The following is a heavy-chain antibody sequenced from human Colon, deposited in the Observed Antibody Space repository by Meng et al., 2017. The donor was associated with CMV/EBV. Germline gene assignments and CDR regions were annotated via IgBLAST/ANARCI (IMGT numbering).Heavy chain of an antibody. CDR1: GTTFSSHG. J-gene: IGHJ4*02. Sequence: SLLVSCKASGTTFSSHGLSWVRQAPGQGLEWMGGIIPIIGVTNYAQKFQGRVIMTADRSTNTAYMELSSLRPEDTAVYYCARLRGVTPERNSKYFDSWGQGTLVTVSS. D-gene: IGHD4-11*01. CDR2: IIPIIGVT. CDR3: ARLRGVTPERNSKYFDS. V-gene: IGHV1-69*10.